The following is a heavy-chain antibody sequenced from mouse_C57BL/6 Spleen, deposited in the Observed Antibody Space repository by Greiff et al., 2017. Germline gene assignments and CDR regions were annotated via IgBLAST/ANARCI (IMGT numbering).Heavy chain of an antibody. V-gene: IGHV1-15*01. CDR3: TRRETYYSNYGY. J-gene: IGHJ2*01. CDR1: GYTFTDYE. Sequence: QVQLQQSGAELVRPGASVTLSCKASGYTFTDYEMHWVKQTPVHGLEWIGAIDPETGGTAYNQKFKGKAILTADKSSSTAYMELRSLTSEDSAVYYCTRRETYYSNYGYWGQGTTLTVSS. CDR2: IDPETGGT. D-gene: IGHD2-5*01.